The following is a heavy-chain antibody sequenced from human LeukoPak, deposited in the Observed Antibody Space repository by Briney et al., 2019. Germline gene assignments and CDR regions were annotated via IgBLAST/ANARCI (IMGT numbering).Heavy chain of an antibody. J-gene: IGHJ4*02. D-gene: IGHD3-10*01. Sequence: ASVKVSCKVSGYTLKEFSMYWVRQAPGKGLEWIGGFDPEDGETFHAQKFQGRVTMTEDTSTDTAYIELSSLGSEDTAIYYCMTNYFYTSGSYYRADYWGQGTLVTVPS. V-gene: IGHV1-24*01. CDR1: GYTLKEFS. CDR2: FDPEDGET. CDR3: MTNYFYTSGSYYRADY.